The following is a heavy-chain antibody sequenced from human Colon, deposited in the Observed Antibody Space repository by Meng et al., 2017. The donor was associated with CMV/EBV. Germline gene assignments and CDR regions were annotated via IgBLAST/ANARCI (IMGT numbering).Heavy chain of an antibody. Sequence: GSLRLSCAVYGGSFSGYYWSWIRQPPGKGLEWIGEINHSGSTNYNPSLKSRVTISVDTSKNQFSLKLSSVTAADTAVYYCARAGYSSSRPDPGWGQGTLVTVSS. D-gene: IGHD6-13*01. CDR3: ARAGYSSSRPDPG. V-gene: IGHV4-34*01. CDR2: INHSGST. CDR1: GGSFSGYY. J-gene: IGHJ4*02.